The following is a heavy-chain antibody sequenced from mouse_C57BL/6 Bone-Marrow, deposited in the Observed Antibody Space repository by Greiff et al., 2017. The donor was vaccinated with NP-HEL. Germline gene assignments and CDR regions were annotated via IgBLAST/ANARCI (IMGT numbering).Heavy chain of an antibody. CDR2: INPNYGTT. J-gene: IGHJ3*01. D-gene: IGHD2-14*01. CDR3: AIYYRKGGAWGAY. V-gene: IGHV1-39*01. Sequence: VQLKESGPELVKPGASVKISCKASGYSFTDYNMNWVKQSNGKSLEWIGVINPNYGTTSYNQKFKGKATLTVDQSSSTAYMQLNSLTSEDSAVYYCAIYYRKGGAWGAYWGQGTLVTVSA. CDR1: GYSFTDYN.